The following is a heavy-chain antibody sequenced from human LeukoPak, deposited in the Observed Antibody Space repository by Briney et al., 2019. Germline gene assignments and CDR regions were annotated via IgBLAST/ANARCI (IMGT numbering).Heavy chain of an antibody. D-gene: IGHD6-13*01. J-gene: IGHJ4*02. Sequence: PGGSLRLSCAASGFTFSSYATSWVRQAPGKGLEWVSIISGAGGGSTYYADSMKGRFTISRDNSKNTVYLQMNSLRAEDTALYYCARGGSSSWYPNFDYWGQGTLVTVSS. V-gene: IGHV3-23*01. CDR3: ARGGSSSWYPNFDY. CDR2: ISGAGGGST. CDR1: GFTFSSYA.